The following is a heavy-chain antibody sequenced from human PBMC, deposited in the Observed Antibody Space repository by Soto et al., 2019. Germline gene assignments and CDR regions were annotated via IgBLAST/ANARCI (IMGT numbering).Heavy chain of an antibody. D-gene: IGHD3-22*01. Sequence: ASVEVSCKASGYTFTSYGMSWVRQAPGQGLEWMGWISAYNGNTNYAQKLQGRVTMTTDTSTSTAYMELRSLRSDDTAVYYCARDNRYYYHSSGSSGDVWGQGPTVT. J-gene: IGHJ6*02. CDR2: ISAYNGNT. CDR1: GYTFTSYG. CDR3: ARDNRYYYHSSGSSGDV. V-gene: IGHV1-18*04.